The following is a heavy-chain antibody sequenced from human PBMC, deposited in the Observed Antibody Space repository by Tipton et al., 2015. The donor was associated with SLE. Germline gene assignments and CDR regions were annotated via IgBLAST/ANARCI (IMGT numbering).Heavy chain of an antibody. CDR3: ARHISPLGAFDI. Sequence: TLSLICTVSGGSISSYYWSWIRQPPGKGLEWIGYIYYSGSTNYNPSLKSRVTISVDTSKNQFSLKLSSVTAADTAVYYCARHISPLGAFDIWGQGTMVTVSS. J-gene: IGHJ3*02. V-gene: IGHV4-59*08. CDR1: GGSISSYY. D-gene: IGHD7-27*01. CDR2: IYYSGST.